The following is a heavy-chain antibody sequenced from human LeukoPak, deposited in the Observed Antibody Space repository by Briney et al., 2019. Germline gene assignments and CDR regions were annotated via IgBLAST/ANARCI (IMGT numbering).Heavy chain of an antibody. CDR2: INPNSGDT. V-gene: IGHV1-2*02. CDR1: GYTLTGYY. J-gene: IGHJ5*02. D-gene: IGHD2-2*01. CDR3: ARGSIVVVPAASVFDP. Sequence: ASVNVSCKASGYTLTGYYLHWVRQAPRQGLEWMGWINPNSGDTNFAQKFQGRVTMTRDTSISTAYMELSRLRSDDTDVYYCARGSIVVVPAASVFDPWGQGTLVTVSS.